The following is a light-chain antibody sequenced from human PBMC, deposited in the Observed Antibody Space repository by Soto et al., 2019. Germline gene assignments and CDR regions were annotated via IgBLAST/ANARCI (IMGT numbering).Light chain of an antibody. V-gene: IGKV3-20*01. CDR1: ERIYSAY. CDR3: QQYSNSPIT. CDR2: GTS. Sequence: VLTQSPGTLSLSRGERATLSCRASERIYSAYLGWYQQKPGQAPRLLIYGTSSRATGIPDRFSGSGSGTDFTLTISRLEPEDFAVYYCQQYSNSPITFGQGTRLEIK. J-gene: IGKJ5*01.